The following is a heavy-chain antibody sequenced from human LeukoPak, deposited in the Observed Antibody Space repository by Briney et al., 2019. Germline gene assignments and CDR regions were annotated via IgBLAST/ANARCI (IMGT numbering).Heavy chain of an antibody. CDR3: AREYSSSSNWFDP. D-gene: IGHD6-6*01. CDR2: IYTSGST. V-gene: IGHV4-61*02. Sequence: PSQTLSLTCTVSGGSISSGSYYWSWIRQPAGKGLEWIGRIYTSGSTDYNPSLKSRVTISVDTSKDQFSLKLSSVTAADTAVYYCAREYSSSSNWFDPWGQGTLVTVSS. J-gene: IGHJ5*02. CDR1: GGSISSGSYY.